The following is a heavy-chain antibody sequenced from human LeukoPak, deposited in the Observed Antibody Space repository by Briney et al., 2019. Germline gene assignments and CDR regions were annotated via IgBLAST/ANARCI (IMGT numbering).Heavy chain of an antibody. CDR1: GYTFTSYG. D-gene: IGHD2-2*01. Sequence: ASVKVSCKASGYTFTSYGISWVRQAPGQGLEWMGWISAYNGNTNYAQKLQGRVTMTTDTSTSTAYMELRSLGSDDTAVYYCARDLRVSYQLLSSNWFDPWGQGTLVTVSS. V-gene: IGHV1-18*01. J-gene: IGHJ5*02. CDR3: ARDLRVSYQLLSSNWFDP. CDR2: ISAYNGNT.